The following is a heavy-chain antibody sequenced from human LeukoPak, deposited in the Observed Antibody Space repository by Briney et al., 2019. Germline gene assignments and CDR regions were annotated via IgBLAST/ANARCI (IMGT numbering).Heavy chain of an antibody. V-gene: IGHV1-8*01. CDR1: GYTFTSYD. D-gene: IGHD6-19*01. J-gene: IGHJ6*03. CDR2: MNPNSGNT. CDR3: ARGRSSGWYKSGYYYMDV. Sequence: EASVKVSCKASGYTFTSYDINWVRQATGQGLEWMGWMNPNSGNTGYAQKFQGRVTMTRNTSISTAYMELSSLRSEDTAVYYCARGRSSGWYKSGYYYMDVWGKGTTVTVSS.